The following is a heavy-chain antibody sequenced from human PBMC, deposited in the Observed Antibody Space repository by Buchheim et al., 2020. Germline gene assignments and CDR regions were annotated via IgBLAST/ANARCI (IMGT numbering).Heavy chain of an antibody. CDR2: IKQDGSEK. V-gene: IGHV3-7*01. J-gene: IGHJ2*01. CDR3: ARAGYGVSDWYFDL. D-gene: IGHD5-12*01. Sequence: EVQLVESGGGLVQPGGSLRLSCAASGFTFSNYWMSWVRQAPGKGLEWVANIKQDGSEKYYVDSVKGRFTISRDNAKNSLYLQMNSLRAEDTAVYYCARAGYGVSDWYFDLWGRGTL. CDR1: GFTFSNYW.